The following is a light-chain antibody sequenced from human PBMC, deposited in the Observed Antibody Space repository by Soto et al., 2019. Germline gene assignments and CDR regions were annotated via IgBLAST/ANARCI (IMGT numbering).Light chain of an antibody. J-gene: IGLJ2*01. CDR2: EVT. CDR1: RSDIGRYNY. CDR3: SSYSNTTSPHVL. V-gene: IGLV2-14*01. Sequence: QSALAQPASGSGSPGQSITISCTGTRSDIGRYNYVSWYQQRPGKAPKLLIYEVTYRPSGVSARFSGSKSGSTASLTISGLQAEDEADYYCSSYSNTTSPHVLFGGGTKVTV.